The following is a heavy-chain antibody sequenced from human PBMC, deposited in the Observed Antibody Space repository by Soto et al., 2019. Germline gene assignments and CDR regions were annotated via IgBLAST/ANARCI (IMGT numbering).Heavy chain of an antibody. D-gene: IGHD3-10*01. CDR1: GFTFSDYY. CDR2: ISSSSSYT. V-gene: IGHV3-11*06. Sequence: PGGSLRLSCAASGFTFSDYYMSWIRQAPGKGLEWVSYISSSSSYTNYADSVKGRFTISRDNAKNSLYLQMNSLRAEDTAVYYCARGITMVRGVITPLLYGMDVWGQGTTVTVSS. J-gene: IGHJ6*02. CDR3: ARGITMVRGVITPLLYGMDV.